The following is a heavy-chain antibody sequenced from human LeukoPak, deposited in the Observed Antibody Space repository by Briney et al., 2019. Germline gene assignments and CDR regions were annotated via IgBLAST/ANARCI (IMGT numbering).Heavy chain of an antibody. Sequence: ASVKVFCKASGYTFTSYGISWVRQAPGQGLEWMGWISAYNGNTNYAQKLQGRVTMTTDTSTSTAYMELRSLRSDDTAVYYCARVSGSGIKGAFDIWGQGTMVTVSS. J-gene: IGHJ3*02. CDR1: GYTFTSYG. V-gene: IGHV1-18*01. CDR2: ISAYNGNT. D-gene: IGHD3-10*01. CDR3: ARVSGSGIKGAFDI.